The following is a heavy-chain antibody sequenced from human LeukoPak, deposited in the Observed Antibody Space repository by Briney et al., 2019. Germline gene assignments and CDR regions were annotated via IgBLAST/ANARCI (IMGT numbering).Heavy chain of an antibody. Sequence: GGSLRLSCAASGFTFRSYAMHWVRQAPGKGLEWVAVTSYDGSNKYYADSVKGRFTISRDNSKNTLYLQMNSLRAEDTAVYYCAREDYGKHHFDYWGQGTLVTVSS. CDR1: GFTFRSYA. D-gene: IGHD4-17*01. V-gene: IGHV3-30-3*01. CDR3: AREDYGKHHFDY. CDR2: TSYDGSNK. J-gene: IGHJ4*02.